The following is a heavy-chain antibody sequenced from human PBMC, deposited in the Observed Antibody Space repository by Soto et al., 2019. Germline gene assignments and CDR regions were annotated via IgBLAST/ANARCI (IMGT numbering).Heavy chain of an antibody. D-gene: IGHD3-22*01. J-gene: IGHJ3*02. CDR3: AKDRGRVVVKTDAFDI. Sequence: GASVKVSCKVSGYTLTELSMHWVRQAPGKGLEWMGGFDPEDGETIYAQKFQGRVTMTEDTSTDTAYMELSSLRSEDTAVYYCAKDRGRVVVKTDAFDIWGQGTMVTVSS. CDR1: GYTLTELS. CDR2: FDPEDGET. V-gene: IGHV1-24*01.